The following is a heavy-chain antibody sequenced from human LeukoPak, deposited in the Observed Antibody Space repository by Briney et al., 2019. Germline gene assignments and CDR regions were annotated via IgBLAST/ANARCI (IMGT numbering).Heavy chain of an antibody. CDR1: GGSISSGSYY. CDR3: ARLVARYYDILTGYSEQDY. J-gene: IGHJ4*02. D-gene: IGHD3-9*01. CDR2: IYTSGST. Sequence: SETLSLTCTVSGGSISSGSYYWSWIRQPAGKGLEWIGRIYTSGSTNYNPSLKSRVTISVDTSRNQFSLKLSSVTAADTAVYYCARLVARYYDILTGYSEQDYWGQGTLVTVSS. V-gene: IGHV4-61*02.